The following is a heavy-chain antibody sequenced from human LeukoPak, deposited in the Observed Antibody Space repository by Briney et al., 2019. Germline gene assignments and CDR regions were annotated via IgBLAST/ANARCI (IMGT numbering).Heavy chain of an antibody. J-gene: IGHJ6*03. CDR3: AKDQVWFGVSHYYMDV. Sequence: PGGSLRLSCAASGFTFRSCWMHWVRQGPGKGLEWVSYVSTDGGSTNYADSVKGRFAVSRDNAKNTLYLQMNTLRAEDTAVYYCAKDQVWFGVSHYYMDVWGKGTTVTISS. CDR1: GFTFRSCW. V-gene: IGHV3-74*01. D-gene: IGHD3-10*01. CDR2: VSTDGGST.